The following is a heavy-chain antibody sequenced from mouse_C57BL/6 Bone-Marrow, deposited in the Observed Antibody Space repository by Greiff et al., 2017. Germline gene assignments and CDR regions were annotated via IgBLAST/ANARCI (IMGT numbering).Heavy chain of an antibody. CDR1: GYTFTDYN. D-gene: IGHD2-3*01. Sequence: EVQLQQSGPELVKPGASVKIPCKASGYTFTDYNVDWVKQSHGKSLEWIGDINPNNGGTIYNQKFKGKATLTVDKSSSTAYMELRSLTSEDTAVYYCARGDGYRYFDVWGTGTTVTVSS. V-gene: IGHV1-18*01. CDR3: ARGDGYRYFDV. J-gene: IGHJ1*03. CDR2: INPNNGGT.